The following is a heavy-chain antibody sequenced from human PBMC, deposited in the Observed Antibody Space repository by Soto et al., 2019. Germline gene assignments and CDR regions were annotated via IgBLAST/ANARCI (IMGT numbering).Heavy chain of an antibody. CDR2: ISGSGGSA. CDR1: GFTFSSYA. J-gene: IGHJ4*02. V-gene: IGHV3-23*01. CDR3: AKDSLQLLLYPGIDY. Sequence: GGSLRLSCAASGFTFSSYAMIWVRQAPGKGLEWVSAISGSGGSAYYADSVKGRFTISRDNSKNTLYLQMNSLRAEDTAVYYCAKDSLQLLLYPGIDYWGQGTLVTVSS. D-gene: IGHD2-2*02.